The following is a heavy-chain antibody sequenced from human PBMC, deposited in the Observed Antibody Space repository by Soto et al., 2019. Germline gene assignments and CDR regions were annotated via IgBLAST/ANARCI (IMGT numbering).Heavy chain of an antibody. J-gene: IGHJ6*02. CDR1: GFTFSSYA. V-gene: IGHV3-30-3*01. CDR3: ARVRVRRGCSSTSCYSPHGMDV. D-gene: IGHD2-2*02. Sequence: PGGSLRLSCAASGFTFSSYAMHWVRQAPGKGLEWVAVISYDGSNKYYADSVKGRFTISRDNSKNTLYLQMNSLRAEDTAVYYCARVRVRRGCSSTSCYSPHGMDVWCQGTTVTVSS. CDR2: ISYDGSNK.